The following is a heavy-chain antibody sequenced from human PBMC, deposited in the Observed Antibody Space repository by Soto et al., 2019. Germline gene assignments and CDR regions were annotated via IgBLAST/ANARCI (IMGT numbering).Heavy chain of an antibody. CDR3: ARDYYDSPTGGSDAFDI. Sequence: ASVKVSCKASGYTFTSYGISWVRQAPGQGLEWMGWISAYNGNTNYAQKLQGRVTTTTDTSTSTAYMELRSLRSDDTAVYYCARDYYDSPTGGSDAFDIWGQGTMVTVSS. V-gene: IGHV1-18*01. CDR2: ISAYNGNT. CDR1: GYTFTSYG. D-gene: IGHD3-22*01. J-gene: IGHJ3*02.